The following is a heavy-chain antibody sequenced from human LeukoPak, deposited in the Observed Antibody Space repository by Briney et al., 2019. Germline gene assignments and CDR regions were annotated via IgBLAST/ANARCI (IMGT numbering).Heavy chain of an antibody. CDR3: VRTSGVYCSGTTCSLNV. D-gene: IGHD2-15*01. V-gene: IGHV1-18*01. CDR1: GYTFTSYG. Sequence: ASVKVSCKASGYTFTSYGVTWVRQAPGQGLEWMGWINTYNGNTNYAQKLQGRVTMTTDISTSTAYMELRSLRSEDTAVYYCVRTSGVYCSGTTCSLNVWGQGTLVTVSS. J-gene: IGHJ4*02. CDR2: INTYNGNT.